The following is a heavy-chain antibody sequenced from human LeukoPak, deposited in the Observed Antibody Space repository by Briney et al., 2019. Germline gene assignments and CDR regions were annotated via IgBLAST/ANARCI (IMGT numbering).Heavy chain of an antibody. Sequence: SETLSLTCTVSGGSISSSSYYWIWIRQPPGKGLEWIGEINHSGSTNYNPSLKRRVTISVDTSKNQFSLKLNSLTAADTAVYYCARRGSTDYYGSGSPDVWGQGTTVTVSS. CDR1: GGSISSSSYY. D-gene: IGHD3-10*01. CDR2: INHSGST. CDR3: ARRGSTDYYGSGSPDV. V-gene: IGHV4-39*07. J-gene: IGHJ6*02.